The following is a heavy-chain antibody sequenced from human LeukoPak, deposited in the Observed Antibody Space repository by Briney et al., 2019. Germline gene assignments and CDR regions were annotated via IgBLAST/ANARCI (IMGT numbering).Heavy chain of an antibody. Sequence: GGSLRLSCAASGFTFSSYAMHWVRQAPGKRLEWVAVISYDGSNKYYADSVKGRFTISRDNSKNTLYLQMNSLRAEDTAVYYCARGEFRLTLFDYWGQGTLVTVSS. J-gene: IGHJ4*02. CDR2: ISYDGSNK. D-gene: IGHD3-3*01. CDR3: ARGEFRLTLFDY. CDR1: GFTFSSYA. V-gene: IGHV3-30*04.